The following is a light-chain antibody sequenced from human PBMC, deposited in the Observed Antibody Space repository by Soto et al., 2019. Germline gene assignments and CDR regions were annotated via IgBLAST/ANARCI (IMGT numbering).Light chain of an antibody. Sequence: QSALTQPASVSGSPGQSITISCTGTSSDVGGYNYVSWYQQHPGKAPKLMIYDVSNRPSGVSNRFSGSKSGNTASLTISGLQAEDEADYNCSSYTRSSPYVFGTGTKLTVL. CDR1: SSDVGGYNY. CDR3: SSYTRSSPYV. CDR2: DVS. J-gene: IGLJ1*01. V-gene: IGLV2-14*01.